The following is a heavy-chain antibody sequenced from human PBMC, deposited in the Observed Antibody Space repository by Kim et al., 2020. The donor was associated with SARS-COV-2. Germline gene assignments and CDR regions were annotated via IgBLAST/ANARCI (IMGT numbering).Heavy chain of an antibody. CDR3: ARVTFSYDYVWGSYRPIGDFYY. CDR2: ISAYNGNT. CDR1: GYTFTSYG. V-gene: IGHV1-18*01. Sequence: ASVKVSCKASGYTFTSYGISWVRQAPGQGLEWMGWISAYNGNTNYAQKLQGRVTMTTDTSTSTAYMELRSLRSDDTAVYYCARVTFSYDYVWGSYRPIGDFYYCGQGTLVPVSS. J-gene: IGHJ4*02. D-gene: IGHD3-16*02.